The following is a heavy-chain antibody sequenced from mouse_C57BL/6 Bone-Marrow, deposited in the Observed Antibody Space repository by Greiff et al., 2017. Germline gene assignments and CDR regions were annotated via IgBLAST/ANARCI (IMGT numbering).Heavy chain of an antibody. J-gene: IGHJ4*01. CDR2: IWSGGST. CDR3: ARMGDYYGSSPYYYAMDY. Sequence: QVQLQQSGPGLVQPSQSLSITCTVSGFSLTSYGVHWVRQSPGKGLEWLGVIWSGGSTDYNAAFISRLSFSKDNSKSQVFFKMNSLQADDTAIYYCARMGDYYGSSPYYYAMDYWGQGTSVTVSS. V-gene: IGHV2-2*01. D-gene: IGHD1-1*01. CDR1: GFSLTSYG.